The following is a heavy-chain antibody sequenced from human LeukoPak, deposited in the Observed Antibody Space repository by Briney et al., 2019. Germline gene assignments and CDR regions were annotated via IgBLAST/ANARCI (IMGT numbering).Heavy chain of an antibody. D-gene: IGHD1-26*01. CDR1: GFTFPNYV. CDR2: ISDNGGNT. CDR3: ANEYSKGDV. Sequence: GGSLRLSCAASGFTFPNYVMSWVRQAPGKGLEWVSSISDNGGNTYYADSVKGRFTISRDNSKNTLYLQMNSLRVEDAAIYYCANEYSKGDVWGQGTMVTVSS. J-gene: IGHJ3*01. V-gene: IGHV3-23*01.